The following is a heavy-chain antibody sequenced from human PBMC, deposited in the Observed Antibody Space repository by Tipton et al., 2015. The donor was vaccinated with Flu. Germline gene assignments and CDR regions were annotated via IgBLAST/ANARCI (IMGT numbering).Heavy chain of an antibody. J-gene: IGHJ4*02. Sequence: SLRLSCAASGFIFSRYEMNWVRQAPGKGLEWVSYISSSGSTTSYADSVKGRFTISRDNAKSSLFLQMNSLKAEDTAVYYCASLTGDDYWGLGTLVTVSS. CDR3: ASLTGDDY. CDR1: GFIFSRYE. D-gene: IGHD7-27*01. CDR2: ISSSGSTT. V-gene: IGHV3-48*03.